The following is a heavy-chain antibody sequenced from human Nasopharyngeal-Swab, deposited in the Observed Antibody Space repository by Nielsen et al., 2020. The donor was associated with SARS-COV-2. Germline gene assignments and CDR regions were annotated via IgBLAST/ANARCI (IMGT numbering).Heavy chain of an antibody. Sequence: GESLKISCVASGFTFSSYSMNWVRQAPGKGLEWVSFISSSSSYIYYVDSVKGRFTISRDNAKNSLYLQMNSLRAEDTALYYCAKLPDSYDSTGYLDFWGQGALVTVSS. CDR2: ISSSSSYI. D-gene: IGHD3-22*01. V-gene: IGHV3-21*04. CDR1: GFTFSSYS. CDR3: AKLPDSYDSTGYLDF. J-gene: IGHJ4*02.